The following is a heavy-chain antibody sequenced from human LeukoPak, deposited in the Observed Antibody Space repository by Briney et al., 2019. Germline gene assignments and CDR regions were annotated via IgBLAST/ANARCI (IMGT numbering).Heavy chain of an antibody. J-gene: IGHJ4*02. CDR2: IYTSGST. CDR3: ARASYSYDISGWVPFDY. D-gene: IGHD3-22*01. CDR1: GGSISSGSYY. V-gene: IGHV4-61*02. Sequence: SETLSLTCTVSGGSISSGSYYWSWIRQPAGKGLEWIGRIYTSGSTNYNPSLKSRVTISGDTSENQFSLRLSSVTAADTAVYYCARASYSYDISGWVPFDYWGQGTLVTVSS.